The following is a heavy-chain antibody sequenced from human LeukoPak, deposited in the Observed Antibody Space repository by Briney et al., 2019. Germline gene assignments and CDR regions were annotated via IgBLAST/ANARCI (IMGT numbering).Heavy chain of an antibody. CDR3: AREGGATRGKTLFDY. J-gene: IGHJ4*02. CDR2: IYSSGST. D-gene: IGHD1-26*01. V-gene: IGHV4-4*07. CDR1: GGSISSYY. Sequence: PSETLSLTCTVSGGSISSYYWNWIRQPAGKGLEWIGRIYSSGSTNYDPSLKSRVTMSVDTSKNQFSLKLSSVTAADTAVYYCAREGGATRGKTLFDYWGQGTLVTVSS.